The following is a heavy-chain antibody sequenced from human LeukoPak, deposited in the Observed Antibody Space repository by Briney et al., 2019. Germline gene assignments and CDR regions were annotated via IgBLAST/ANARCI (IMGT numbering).Heavy chain of an antibody. V-gene: IGHV4-59*08. J-gene: IGHJ5*02. D-gene: IGHD6-19*01. CDR3: ARSDSSGWYERDWFDP. CDR2: IYCSETT. Sequence: SETLSLTCTVSGGSLSSYYWSWIPEPLGEGLEWGGHIYCSETTKYSPSLKSRVPISVDTSKNQFSLKLSSVTAADTAVYYCARSDSSGWYERDWFDPWGRGTLVTVSS. CDR1: GGSLSSYY.